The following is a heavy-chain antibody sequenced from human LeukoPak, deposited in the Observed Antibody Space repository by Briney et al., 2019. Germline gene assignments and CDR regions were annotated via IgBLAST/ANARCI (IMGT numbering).Heavy chain of an antibody. CDR2: ISYDGSNK. D-gene: IGHD2-2*01. J-gene: IGHJ4*02. Sequence: GGSLRLSCAASGFTFSSYAMHWVRQAPGKGLEWVAVISYDGSNKYYADSVKGRFTISRDNSKNTLYLQMNSLRAEDTAVYYCARELRVSRRGFDYWGQGTLVTVSS. CDR1: GFTFSSYA. CDR3: ARELRVSRRGFDY. V-gene: IGHV3-30*04.